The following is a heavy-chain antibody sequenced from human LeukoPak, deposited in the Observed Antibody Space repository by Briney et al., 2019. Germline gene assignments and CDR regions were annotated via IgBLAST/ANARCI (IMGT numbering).Heavy chain of an antibody. CDR3: ARDCCSSTSCLFDY. CDR2: INPNSGDT. V-gene: IGHV1-2*06. J-gene: IGHJ4*02. CDR1: GYTFTGYH. Sequence: ASVKVSCKASGYTFTGYHMHWVRQAPGQGLEWMGRINPNSGDTNYAQKFQGRVTMTRDTSISTAYMELSRLRSDDTAVYYCARDCCSSTSCLFDYWGRGTLVTVSS. D-gene: IGHD2-2*01.